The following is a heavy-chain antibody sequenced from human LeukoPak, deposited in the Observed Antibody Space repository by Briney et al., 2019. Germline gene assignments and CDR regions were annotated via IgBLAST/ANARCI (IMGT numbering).Heavy chain of an antibody. CDR1: GFTFSNYW. V-gene: IGHV3-7*01. CDR3: ARDLWYYDFWNGLDN. CDR2: IQQDGSEK. J-gene: IGHJ4*02. Sequence: GGSLRLSCAASGFTFSNYWMSWVRQAPGKGLEWVANIQQDGSEKYYVDSVKGRFTISRDNTKKSMYLQMNSLRAEDTAVYYCARDLWYYDFWNGLDNWGQGTLVTVYS. D-gene: IGHD3-3*01.